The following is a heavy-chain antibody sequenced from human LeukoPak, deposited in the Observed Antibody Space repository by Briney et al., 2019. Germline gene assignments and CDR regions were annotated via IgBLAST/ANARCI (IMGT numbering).Heavy chain of an antibody. D-gene: IGHD6-13*01. V-gene: IGHV4-61*02. CDR2: IYTSGST. CDR3: ARRGLYSSSWLGAWFDP. CDR1: GGSISSGSYY. Sequence: PSETLSLTCTVSGGSISSGSYYWRWIRQPAGKGLEWIGRIYTSGSTNYNPSLKSRVTISVDTSKNQFSLKLSSVTAADTAVYYCARRGLYSSSWLGAWFDPWGQGTLVTVSS. J-gene: IGHJ5*02.